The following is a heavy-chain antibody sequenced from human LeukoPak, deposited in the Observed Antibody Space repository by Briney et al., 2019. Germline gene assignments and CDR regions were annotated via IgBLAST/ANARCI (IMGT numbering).Heavy chain of an antibody. CDR2: VSSSSSYI. D-gene: IGHD6-19*01. V-gene: IGHV3-21*01. CDR1: GFTFSSYS. CDR3: ARDRGWYRADI. Sequence: PGGSLRLSCAASGFTFSSYSMNWVRQAPGKGLEWVSSVSSSSSYIFYADSVKGRFTISRDNAKNSLYLQMNSLRAEDTAVYYCARDRGWYRADIWGQGTLVTVSS. J-gene: IGHJ4*02.